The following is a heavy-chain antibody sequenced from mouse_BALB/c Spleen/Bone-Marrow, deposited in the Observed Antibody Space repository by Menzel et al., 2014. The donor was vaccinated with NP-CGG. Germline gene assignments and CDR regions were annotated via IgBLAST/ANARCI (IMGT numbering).Heavy chain of an antibody. Sequence: VKLQESGPELVKPGALVKISCKASGYTFTSYDINWVKQRPGQGLEWIGWIYPGDGSTKYNEKFKGKATLTADKSSSTACMQLSSLTSENSAVYFCARSGDSSGYGFAYWGQGTLVTVSA. CDR1: GYTFTSYD. CDR3: ARSGDSSGYGFAY. V-gene: IGHV1S56*01. D-gene: IGHD3-2*01. CDR2: IYPGDGST. J-gene: IGHJ3*01.